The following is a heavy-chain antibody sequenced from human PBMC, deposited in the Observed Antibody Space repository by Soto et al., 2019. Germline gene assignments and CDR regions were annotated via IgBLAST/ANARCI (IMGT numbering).Heavy chain of an antibody. V-gene: IGHV4-31*03. D-gene: IGHD3-22*01. CDR3: AREGYYDSSGYLDP. CDR2: IYYSGST. Sequence: QVQLQESGPGLVKPSQTLSLTCTVSGGSISSGGYYWSWIRQHPGKGLEWIGYIYYSGSTYYNPSLNSRVTISVDTSKNQFALKLSSVTAADTAVYYCAREGYYDSSGYLDPWGQGTLVTVSS. J-gene: IGHJ5*02. CDR1: GGSISSGGYY.